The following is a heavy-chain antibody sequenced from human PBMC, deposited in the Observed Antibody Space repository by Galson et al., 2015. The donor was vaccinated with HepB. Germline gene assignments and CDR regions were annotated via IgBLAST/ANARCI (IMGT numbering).Heavy chain of an antibody. CDR1: GFTFSSYA. V-gene: IGHV3-23*01. J-gene: IGHJ1*01. CDR3: AKDKGDSITIFGVVISGH. CDR2: ISGSGGST. Sequence: SLRLSCAASGFTFSSYAMHWVRQAPGKGLEYVSAISGSGGSTYYADSVKGRFTISRDNSKNTLYLQMNSLRAEDTAVYYCAKDKGDSITIFGVVISGHWGQGTLVTVSS. D-gene: IGHD3-3*01.